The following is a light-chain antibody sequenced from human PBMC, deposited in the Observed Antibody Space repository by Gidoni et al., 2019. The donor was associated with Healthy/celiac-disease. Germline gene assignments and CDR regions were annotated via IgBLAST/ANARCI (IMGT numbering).Light chain of an antibody. J-gene: IGKJ1*01. CDR3: QQSVA. V-gene: IGKV3-20*01. CDR2: GAS. CDR1: QSVSSSY. Sequence: EIVLTQSPGTLSLSPGERATLSCRASQSVSSSYLAWYQQKPGQAPRLLIYGASSRATGIPDRFSGSGSGTDFTLNISRLEPEDFAVYYCQQSVAFGQGTKVEI.